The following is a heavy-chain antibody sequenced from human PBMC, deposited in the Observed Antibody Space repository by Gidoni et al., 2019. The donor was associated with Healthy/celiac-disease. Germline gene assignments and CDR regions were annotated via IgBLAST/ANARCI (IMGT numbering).Heavy chain of an antibody. Sequence: EVQLLESGGGLVQPGGSLRLSCAASGFTFSSYAMSWVRQAPGKGLEWVSAISGSGGSTYYADSVKGRFTISRDNSKNTLYLQMNSLRAEDTAVYYCAKDRGYSGYDPINSYFDYWGQGTLVTVSS. CDR2: ISGSGGST. V-gene: IGHV3-23*01. CDR3: AKDRGYSGYDPINSYFDY. CDR1: GFTFSSYA. J-gene: IGHJ4*02. D-gene: IGHD5-12*01.